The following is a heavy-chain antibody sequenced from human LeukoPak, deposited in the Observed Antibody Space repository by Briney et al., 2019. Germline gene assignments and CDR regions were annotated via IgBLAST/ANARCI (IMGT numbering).Heavy chain of an antibody. Sequence: SVKVSRKASGGTFSSYDISWVRQAPGQGLEWMGGIIPIFGTANYAQKFQGRVTITTDESTSTAYMELSSLRSEDTAVYYCARVAGPDFAYDSSGYPTDWFDPWGQGTLVTVSS. D-gene: IGHD3-22*01. CDR3: ARVAGPDFAYDSSGYPTDWFDP. CDR2: IIPIFGTA. CDR1: GGTFSSYD. J-gene: IGHJ5*02. V-gene: IGHV1-69*05.